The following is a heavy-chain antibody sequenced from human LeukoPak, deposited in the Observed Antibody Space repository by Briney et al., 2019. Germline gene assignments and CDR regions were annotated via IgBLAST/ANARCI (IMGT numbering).Heavy chain of an antibody. D-gene: IGHD4-17*01. CDR3: AREDYVGVNFDY. CDR2: ISSSRSYI. CDR1: GFTSSSYS. V-gene: IGHV3-21*01. Sequence: PGGSLRLSCAASGFTSSSYSMNWVRQAPGKGLEWVSSISSSRSYIYYADSVKGRFTISRDNAKNSLYLQMNSLRVEDTAVYYCAREDYVGVNFDYWGQGTLVTVSS. J-gene: IGHJ4*02.